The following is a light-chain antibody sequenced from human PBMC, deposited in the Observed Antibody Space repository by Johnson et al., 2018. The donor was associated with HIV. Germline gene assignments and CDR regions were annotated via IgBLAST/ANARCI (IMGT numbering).Light chain of an antibody. CDR1: SSNIGNNY. J-gene: IGLJ1*01. CDR3: GTWENSLSGCYG. CDR2: ENK. V-gene: IGLV1-51*01. Sequence: QSVLTQPPSVSAAPGQKVTISCSGSSSNIGNNYVSWYQQLPGTAPKLLIYENKKRPSGIPDRFSGSKSGTSATLGITGLQTGDEADYYCGTWENSLSGCYGFGSGTKVTVL.